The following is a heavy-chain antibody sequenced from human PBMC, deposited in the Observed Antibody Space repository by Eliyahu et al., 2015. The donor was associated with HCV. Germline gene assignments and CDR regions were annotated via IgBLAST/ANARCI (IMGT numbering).Heavy chain of an antibody. CDR2: VKSKTSGGTT. J-gene: IGHJ4*02. CDR3: SIDISEEGVGELDY. D-gene: IGHD2-21*01. CDR1: GFXFXAAW. Sequence: VQVVESGGGLARPGGSLTLSCAASGFXFXAAWMTWVRQAPGKGLEWXGRVKSKTSGGTTDYAAPVKGRFTISRDDSKNTVYLQMNSLKTEDTAVYYCSIDISEEGVGELDYWGQGALVSVSS. V-gene: IGHV3-15*01.